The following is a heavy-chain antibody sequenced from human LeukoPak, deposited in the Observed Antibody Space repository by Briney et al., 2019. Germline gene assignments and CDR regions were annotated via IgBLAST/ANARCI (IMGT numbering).Heavy chain of an antibody. CDR3: ARDRSSGSGSYRLYYYYYYMDV. V-gene: IGHV3-21*01. Sequence: GGSLRLSCAASGFTFSSYSMNRVRQAPGKGLEWVSSISSSSSYIYYADSVKGRFTISRDNAKNSLYLQMNSLRAEDTAVYYCARDRSSGSGSYRLYYYYYYMDVWGKGTTVTISS. D-gene: IGHD3-10*01. J-gene: IGHJ6*03. CDR1: GFTFSSYS. CDR2: ISSSSSYI.